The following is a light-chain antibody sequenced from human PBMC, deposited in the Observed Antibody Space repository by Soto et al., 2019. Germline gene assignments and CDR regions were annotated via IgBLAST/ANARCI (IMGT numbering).Light chain of an antibody. CDR1: QSVDSTH. J-gene: IGKJ4*01. CDR3: QQLRMYPST. CDR2: GAS. V-gene: IGKV3-20*01. Sequence: DIVLTESPGTLSLSPGQSSTLSCRPSQSVDSTHMAWYQQKPGQAPRLLIYGASGRATGIPDRFSGSGSGTDFALTITSLQAEDFATYYCQQLRMYPSTFGGGTKVDIK.